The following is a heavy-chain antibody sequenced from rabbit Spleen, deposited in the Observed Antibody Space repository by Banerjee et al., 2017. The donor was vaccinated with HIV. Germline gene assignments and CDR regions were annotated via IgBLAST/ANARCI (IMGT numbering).Heavy chain of an antibody. J-gene: IGHJ4*01. CDR3: ARDLAGVIGWNFNL. Sequence: EQLEESGGGLVKPEGSLTLTCKASGFDFSNYGVSWVRQAPGKGLEWIGYIDPIFGRTYYASWVNGRFTISSHNAQNTLYLQLNSLTAADTATYFCARDLAGVIGWNFNLWGQGTLVTVS. V-gene: IGHV1S47*01. CDR2: IDPIFGRT. D-gene: IGHD4-1*01. CDR1: GFDFSNYG.